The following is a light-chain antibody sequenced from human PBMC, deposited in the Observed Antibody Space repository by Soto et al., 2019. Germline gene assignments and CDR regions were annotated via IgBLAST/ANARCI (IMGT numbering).Light chain of an antibody. Sequence: EVVLAQSPATLSVSPGERVTLFCRATQTIGNKLAWYQQRPGQAPRLLMYGASTRATDIPVRFSGSGSGTDFTLTISSLQPEDFATYYCQQLNSYPLTFGGGTKVDIK. CDR1: QTIGNK. J-gene: IGKJ4*01. CDR3: QQLNSYPLT. CDR2: GAS. V-gene: IGKV3-15*01.